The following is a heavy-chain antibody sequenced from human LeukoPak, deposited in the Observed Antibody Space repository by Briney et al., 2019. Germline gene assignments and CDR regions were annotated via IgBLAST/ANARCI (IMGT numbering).Heavy chain of an antibody. Sequence: GGSLRLSCAASGFTVITNDMTWVRQAPGKGLEWVSVLYSDGKTKYADSVQGRFTISRDNSKNTLYLEMNSLSPDDTAVYYCARGVEPLAANTLAYWGQGTLVTVCS. CDR3: ARGVEPLAANTLAY. V-gene: IGHV3-53*01. CDR2: LYSDGKT. D-gene: IGHD1-14*01. CDR1: GFTVITND. J-gene: IGHJ4*02.